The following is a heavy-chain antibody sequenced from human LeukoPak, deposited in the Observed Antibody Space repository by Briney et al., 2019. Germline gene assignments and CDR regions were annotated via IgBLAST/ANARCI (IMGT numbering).Heavy chain of an antibody. CDR3: ARVKYNDFWSGYSPPDY. Sequence: GGSLTLSCEASGFTFSTNAIHWVRQAPGQGPQYVSAISGNGGSTYYADSVKDRFTISRDNSKNTVYLQMGSLRAEDMAVYYCARVKYNDFWSGYSPPDYWGQGTLVTVSS. D-gene: IGHD3-3*01. V-gene: IGHV3-64*02. CDR2: ISGNGGST. J-gene: IGHJ4*02. CDR1: GFTFSTNA.